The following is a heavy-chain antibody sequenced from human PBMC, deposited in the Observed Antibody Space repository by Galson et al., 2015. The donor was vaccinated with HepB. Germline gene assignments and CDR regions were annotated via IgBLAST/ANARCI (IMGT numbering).Heavy chain of an antibody. J-gene: IGHJ4*02. CDR2: IWSDGSNK. CDR1: RFTFSSYA. Sequence: SLRLSCAASRFTFSSYAMHWVRQAPGKGLEWVAIIWSDGSNKYFADSVKGRFSISRDNSKNTVYLQMNSLRAEDTAVYYCAREGGKGGYSNYVDYWGQGTLVTVSS. CDR3: AREGGKGGYSNYVDY. V-gene: IGHV3-33*01. D-gene: IGHD4-11*01.